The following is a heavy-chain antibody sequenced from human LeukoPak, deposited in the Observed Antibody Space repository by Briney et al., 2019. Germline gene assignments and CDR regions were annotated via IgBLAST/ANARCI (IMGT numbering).Heavy chain of an antibody. D-gene: IGHD1-26*01. CDR1: GFTFSSYS. CDR2: ITGSGGST. Sequence: GGSLGLSCAASGFTFSSYSMSWVRQAPGKGLEWVSVITGSGGSTFYADSVKGRFTISRDNPKNTVYLQMNSLRAEDTAVYYCAKRSGGGHYYFDYWGQGALVTVSS. J-gene: IGHJ4*02. V-gene: IGHV3-23*01. CDR3: AKRSGGGHYYFDY.